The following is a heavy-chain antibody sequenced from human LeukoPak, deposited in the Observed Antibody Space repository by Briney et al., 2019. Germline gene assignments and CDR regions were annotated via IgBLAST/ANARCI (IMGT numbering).Heavy chain of an antibody. CDR2: IYYSGST. CDR3: ARDTNWFDP. Sequence: PSETLSLTCTVSGGSISSYYWSWIRQPPGKGLEWIGYIYYSGSTNYNPSLKSRVTISVGTSKNQFSLKLSSVTAADTAVYYCARDTNWFDPWGQGTLVTVSS. J-gene: IGHJ5*02. V-gene: IGHV4-59*01. CDR1: GGSISSYY.